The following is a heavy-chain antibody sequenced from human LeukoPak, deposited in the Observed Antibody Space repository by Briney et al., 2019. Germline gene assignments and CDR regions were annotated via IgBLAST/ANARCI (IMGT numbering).Heavy chain of an antibody. Sequence: SETLSLTCTVSGGSISSYYWSWIRQPPGKGLEWIGYIYYSGSTNYNPSLKSRVTISVDTSKNQFSLKLSSVTAADTAVYYCASGSLVAGTALCDYWGQGTPVTVSS. CDR3: ASGSLVAGTALCDY. CDR1: GGSISSYY. V-gene: IGHV4-59*01. J-gene: IGHJ4*02. D-gene: IGHD6-19*01. CDR2: IYYSGST.